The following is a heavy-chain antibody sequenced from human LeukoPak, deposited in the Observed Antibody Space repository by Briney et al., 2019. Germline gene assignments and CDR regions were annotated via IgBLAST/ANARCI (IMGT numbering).Heavy chain of an antibody. Sequence: SETLSLTCTVFGGSISHYYWSWIRQPAGKGLEWIGRIYTSGSTNYNPSLKSRFTMSVDTSKNQFSLELSSATAADTAVYYCARDSKAAGTRGSYYYGMDVWGQGTTVTVSS. CDR3: ARDSKAAGTRGSYYYGMDV. J-gene: IGHJ6*02. CDR2: IYTSGST. D-gene: IGHD6-13*01. CDR1: GGSISHYY. V-gene: IGHV4-4*07.